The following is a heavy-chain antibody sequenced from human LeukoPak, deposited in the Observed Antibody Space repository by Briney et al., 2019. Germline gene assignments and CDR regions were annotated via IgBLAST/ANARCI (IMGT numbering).Heavy chain of an antibody. V-gene: IGHV4-38-2*01. CDR2: VYHNGNT. CDR3: ARNEGIVVAGTWFDS. J-gene: IGHJ1*01. D-gene: IGHD6-19*01. Sequence: SETLSLNCAVSGFSISGGYYWVWIRQPPGKGLEWIGGVYHNGNTLFNTSLKSRVTLSVDSSKNQFSLRLSSVTAADTARYYCARNEGIVVAGTWFDSWGQGTLVFVSS. CDR1: GFSISGGYY.